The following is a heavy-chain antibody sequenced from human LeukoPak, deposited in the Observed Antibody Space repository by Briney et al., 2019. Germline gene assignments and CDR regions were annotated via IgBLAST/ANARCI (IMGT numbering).Heavy chain of an antibody. V-gene: IGHV3-30*04. CDR1: GFTFSSYA. CDR3: ARGKASCDY. Sequence: PGRSLRLSCAASGFTFSSYAMHWVRQAPGKGPEWVAVISYDGSNKYYADSVKGRFTISRDNSKNTLYLQMNSLRAEDTAVYYCARGKASCDYWGQGTLVTVSS. J-gene: IGHJ4*02. CDR2: ISYDGSNK.